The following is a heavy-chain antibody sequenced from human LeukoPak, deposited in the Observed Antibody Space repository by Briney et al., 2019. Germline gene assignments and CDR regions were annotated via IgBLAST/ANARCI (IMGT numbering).Heavy chain of an antibody. J-gene: IGHJ4*02. CDR2: INHSGST. Sequence: PSETLSLTCAVYGGSFSGYYWSWIRQPPGKGLEWIGEINHSGSTNYNPSLKSRVTISVDTSKNQFSLKLSSVTAADTAVYYCARGNAVYYDFWSGYWVYWGQGTLVTVSS. CDR3: ARGNAVYYDFWSGYWVY. V-gene: IGHV4-34*01. CDR1: GGSFSGYY. D-gene: IGHD3-3*01.